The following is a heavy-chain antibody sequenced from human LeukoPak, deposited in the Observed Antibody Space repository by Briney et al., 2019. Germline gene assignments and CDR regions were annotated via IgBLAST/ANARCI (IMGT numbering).Heavy chain of an antibody. D-gene: IGHD6-13*01. CDR3: ARGREAAAGTGNWFDP. CDR1: GGTFSSYA. V-gene: IGHV1-69*13. CDR2: IIPIFGTA. J-gene: IGHJ5*02. Sequence: SVKVSCKASGGTFSSYAISWVRQAPGQGLEWMGGIIPIFGTANYAQEFQGRVTIAADESTSTAYMELSSLRSEDTAVYYCARGREAAAGTGNWFDPWGQGTLVTVSS.